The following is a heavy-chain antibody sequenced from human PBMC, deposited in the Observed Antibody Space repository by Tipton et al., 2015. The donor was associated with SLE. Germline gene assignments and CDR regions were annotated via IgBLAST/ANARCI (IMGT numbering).Heavy chain of an antibody. D-gene: IGHD1-26*01. CDR1: GFTFDDYA. CDR2: ISWNSGNI. CDR3: AKDSGTYYFDF. Sequence: SLRLSCAASGFTFDDYAMHWVRQAPGKGLEWVSGISWNSGNIDYADSVKGRFTISRDNAKNSLYLQMNSLRAEDTALYYCAKDSGTYYFDFWGQGVLVNVSS. J-gene: IGHJ4*02. V-gene: IGHV3-9*01.